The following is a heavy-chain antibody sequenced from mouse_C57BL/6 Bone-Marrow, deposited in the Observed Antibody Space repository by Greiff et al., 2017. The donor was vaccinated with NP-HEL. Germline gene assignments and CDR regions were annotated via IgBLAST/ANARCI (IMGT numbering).Heavy chain of an antibody. CDR3: ARYYYGSSSFDY. D-gene: IGHD1-1*01. CDR2: IDPNSGGT. Sequence: QVQLQQPGAELVKPGASVKLSCKASGYTFTSYLMHWVKQRPGRGLGWIGRIDPNSGGTKYNEKFKSKATLTVDKSSSTAYMQLNSLTSEDSAVYYCARYYYGSSSFDYWGQGTTLTVSS. J-gene: IGHJ2*01. V-gene: IGHV1-72*01. CDR1: GYTFTSYL.